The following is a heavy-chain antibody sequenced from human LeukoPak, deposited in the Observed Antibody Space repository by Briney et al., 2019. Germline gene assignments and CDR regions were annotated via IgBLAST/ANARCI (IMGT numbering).Heavy chain of an antibody. D-gene: IGHD2-2*01. J-gene: IGHJ4*02. CDR3: AKDSRQYCSSTSCSHYFDY. Sequence: PGGSLRLSCAASGFTFSTYDMTWVRQAPGKGLEWVSSISGSGGSTYYADSVKGRFTTSRDNSKNTLYLQMNGLRAEDTAVYYCAKDSRQYCSSTSCSHYFDYWGQGTLVTVSS. CDR2: ISGSGGST. CDR1: GFTFSTYD. V-gene: IGHV3-23*01.